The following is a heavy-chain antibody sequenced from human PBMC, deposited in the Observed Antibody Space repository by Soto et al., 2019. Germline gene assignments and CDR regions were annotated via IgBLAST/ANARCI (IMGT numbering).Heavy chain of an antibody. CDR2: INAHSGGT. Sequence: SVKGSCKASGFSFTGYYIHWLRQAPVQGLEWMGWINAHSGGTEYAQKFQGRVTLTRDTSIATAYLTLTSLTSDDTALYYCAKDLTRQLAYWLDPWGQGTQVTVSS. V-gene: IGHV1-2*02. CDR1: GFSFTGYY. D-gene: IGHD6-6*01. J-gene: IGHJ5*02. CDR3: AKDLTRQLAYWLDP.